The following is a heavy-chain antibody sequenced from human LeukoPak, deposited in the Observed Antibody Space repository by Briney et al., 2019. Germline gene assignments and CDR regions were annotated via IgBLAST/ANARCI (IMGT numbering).Heavy chain of an antibody. CDR2: IIPIFGTA. CDR1: GGTFSSYA. V-gene: IGHV1-69*06. D-gene: IGHD2-2*01. Sequence: SMKVSCKASGGTFSSYAISWVRQAPGQGLEWMGGIIPIFGTANYAQKFQGRVTITADKSTSTAYMELSSLRSEDTAVYYCARMSGNVVVPAGTLGYYYYYGMDVWGKGTTVTVSS. CDR3: ARMSGNVVVPAGTLGYYYYYGMDV. J-gene: IGHJ6*04.